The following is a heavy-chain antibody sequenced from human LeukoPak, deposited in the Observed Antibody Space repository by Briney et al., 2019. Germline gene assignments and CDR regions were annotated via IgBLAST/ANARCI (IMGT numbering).Heavy chain of an antibody. V-gene: IGHV3-23*01. J-gene: IGHJ4*02. CDR3: AATSSSAY. CDR1: GFTFSSYA. D-gene: IGHD6-6*01. Sequence: GGSLRLSCAASGFTFSSYAMNWVRQAPGKGLEWVSAISDSGNTYYADSVRGRFTIFRDNSKNTLYLQMNALRAEDTAVYYCAATSSSAYWGQGTLVTVSS. CDR2: ISDSGNT.